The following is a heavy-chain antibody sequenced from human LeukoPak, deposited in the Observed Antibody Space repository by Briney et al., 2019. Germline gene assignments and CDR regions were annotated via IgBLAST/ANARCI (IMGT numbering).Heavy chain of an antibody. J-gene: IGHJ3*02. CDR1: GYSISSGYY. CDR3: ARDSLHRSSYSSGWYGYDAFDI. V-gene: IGHV4-38-2*02. CDR2: IYHSGST. Sequence: SETLSLTCTVSGYSISSGYYWGWIRQPPGKGPEWIGSIYHSGSTYYNPSLKSRVTISVDTSKNQFSLKLSSVTAADTAVYYCARDSLHRSSYSSGWYGYDAFDIWGQGTMVTVSS. D-gene: IGHD6-19*01.